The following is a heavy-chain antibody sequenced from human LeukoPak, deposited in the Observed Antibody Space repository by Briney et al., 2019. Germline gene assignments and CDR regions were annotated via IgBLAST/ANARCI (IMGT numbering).Heavy chain of an antibody. CDR2: IYYTAGS. J-gene: IGHJ4*02. V-gene: IGHV4-30-4*01. CDR1: GGSVTNDNYF. D-gene: IGHD1-26*01. Sequence: PSETLSLTCTVSGGSVTNDNYFWSWTRQPPGEGLEWIAYIYYTAGSYYNPSLRSRVTMSIDTSRNQFSLKLSSVTAADTAVYYCAREQGSPVGATEFGYWGQGTLVTVSS. CDR3: AREQGSPVGATEFGY.